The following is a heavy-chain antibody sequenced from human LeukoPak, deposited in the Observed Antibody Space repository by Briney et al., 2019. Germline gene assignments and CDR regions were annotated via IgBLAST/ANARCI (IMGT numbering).Heavy chain of an antibody. Sequence: PSETLSLTCTVSGGSISGYYWTWIRQPPGKGLEWIGYISDSGSTNHNPSLKSRVSMSVGSSNTDFSLRLNSVTAADTAVYYCARVFRGAVTSNWFDPWGQGTLVTVSS. CDR1: GGSISGYY. D-gene: IGHD4-17*01. CDR2: ISDSGST. V-gene: IGHV4-59*01. CDR3: ARVFRGAVTSNWFDP. J-gene: IGHJ5*02.